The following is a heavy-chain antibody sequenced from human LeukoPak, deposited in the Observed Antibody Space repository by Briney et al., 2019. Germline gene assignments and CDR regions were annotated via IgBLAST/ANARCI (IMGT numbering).Heavy chain of an antibody. D-gene: IGHD6-13*01. CDR3: ARDFDYSSSWAKFDD. CDR2: ISSSGSTI. Sequence: KPGRSLRLSCAASGFTFSDYYMSWIRQAPGKGLEWVSYISSSGSTIYYADSVKGPFTISRDNTKNSLYMQMNSLRAEDTAVYYSARDFDYSSSWAKFDDWGQGTLVTVSS. CDR1: GFTFSDYY. V-gene: IGHV3-11*01. J-gene: IGHJ4*02.